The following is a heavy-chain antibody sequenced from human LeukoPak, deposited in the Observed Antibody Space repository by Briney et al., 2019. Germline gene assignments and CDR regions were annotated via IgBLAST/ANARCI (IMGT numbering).Heavy chain of an antibody. V-gene: IGHV4-38-2*02. D-gene: IGHD2-2*01. CDR1: GYSISSGYY. CDR2: IYHSGST. CDR3: ARDIVVVPAAQDY. J-gene: IGHJ4*02. Sequence: SETLSLTCAVSGYSISSGYYWGWIRQPPGKGREWIGSIYHSGSTYYNPSLKSRVTISVDTSKNQFSLKLSSVTAADTAVYYCARDIVVVPAAQDYWGQGTLVTVSS.